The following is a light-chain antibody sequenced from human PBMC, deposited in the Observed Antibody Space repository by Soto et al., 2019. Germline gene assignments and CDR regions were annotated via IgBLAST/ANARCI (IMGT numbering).Light chain of an antibody. Sequence: AIQLTQSPSSLSASVGDRVTITCRASQDIRGALAWYQQKPGKPPKLLIFDVSILRSGVPSRFRGSGSGTDFTLTISSLQPEDFATYYCQQFKTYPIIFGQGTRLEIK. CDR1: QDIRGA. J-gene: IGKJ5*01. CDR3: QQFKTYPII. CDR2: DVS. V-gene: IGKV1-13*02.